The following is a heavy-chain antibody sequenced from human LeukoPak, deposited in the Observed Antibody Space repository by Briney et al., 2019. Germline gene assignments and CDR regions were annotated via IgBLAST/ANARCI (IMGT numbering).Heavy chain of an antibody. J-gene: IGHJ6*03. Sequence: GGSLRLSCAASGFTFSSYAMSWVRQAPGKGLEWVSAISGSGGSTYYADSVKGRFTISRDNSKNTLYLQMNSLRAEDTAVYYCAKDKVMRQWLVPKGRYYYMDVWGKGTTVTVSS. CDR3: AKDKVMRQWLVPKGRYYYMDV. D-gene: IGHD6-19*01. V-gene: IGHV3-23*01. CDR2: ISGSGGST. CDR1: GFTFSSYA.